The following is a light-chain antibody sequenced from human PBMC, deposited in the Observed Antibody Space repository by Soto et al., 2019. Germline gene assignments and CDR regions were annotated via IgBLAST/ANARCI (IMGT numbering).Light chain of an antibody. Sequence: IQMTQSPSALSAYVGDRVTITCRASQSISTYLAWYQQKPGKAPKLLIYTASTLQSGVPSRFSGSGSGTDFTLTISSLQPDDFATYYCLQLNSYPRTFGQGTMV. CDR2: TAS. CDR1: QSISTY. CDR3: LQLNSYPRT. V-gene: IGKV1-9*01. J-gene: IGKJ1*01.